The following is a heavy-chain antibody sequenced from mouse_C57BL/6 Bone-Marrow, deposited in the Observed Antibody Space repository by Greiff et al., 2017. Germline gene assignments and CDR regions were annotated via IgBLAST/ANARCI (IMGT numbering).Heavy chain of an antibody. J-gene: IGHJ3*01. CDR3: AALYFDYTWFAY. Sequence: VKLVESGPGLVAPSQSLSITCTVSGFSFTSYGVSWVRQPPGKGLEWLGVIGGDGSTNYHSALISSLSISMDNSKRQVFLKLNSLQTDDTATYYCAALYFDYTWFAYWGQGTLVTVSA. CDR1: GFSFTSYG. CDR2: IGGDGST. D-gene: IGHD2-4*01. V-gene: IGHV2-3*01.